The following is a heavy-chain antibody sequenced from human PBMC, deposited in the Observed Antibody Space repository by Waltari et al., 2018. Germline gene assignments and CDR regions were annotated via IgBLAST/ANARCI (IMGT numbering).Heavy chain of an antibody. CDR1: GFTVRNHW. Sequence: EVQVVESGGGFVQPGGSLRLSCAASGFTVRNHWMSWVRQAPGKGPEWVANINQNGRGEFYVDSVKGRFTISRDHAKNSLYLQLNSLRAEDTAVYYCARGSLVWDGVDHWGQGTLVTVSS. J-gene: IGHJ4*02. CDR3: ARGSLVWDGVDH. CDR2: INQNGRGE. V-gene: IGHV3-7*01. D-gene: IGHD1-26*01.